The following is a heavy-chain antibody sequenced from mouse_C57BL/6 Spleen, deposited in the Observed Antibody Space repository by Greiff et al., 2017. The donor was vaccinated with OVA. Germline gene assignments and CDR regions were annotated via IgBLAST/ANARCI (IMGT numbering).Heavy chain of an antibody. Sequence: EVKLLESGPELVKPGASVKISCKASGYSFTGYYMNWVKQSPEKSLEWIGEINPSTGGTTYNQKFKAKATLTVDKSSSTAYMQLKSLTSEDSAVYYCARYYYGSSVFFDYWGQGTTLTVSS. D-gene: IGHD1-1*01. V-gene: IGHV1-42*01. CDR3: ARYYYGSSVFFDY. CDR2: INPSTGGT. J-gene: IGHJ2*01. CDR1: GYSFTGYY.